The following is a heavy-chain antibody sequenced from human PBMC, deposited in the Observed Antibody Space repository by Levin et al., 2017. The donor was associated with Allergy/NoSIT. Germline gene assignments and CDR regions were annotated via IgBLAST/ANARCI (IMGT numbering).Heavy chain of an antibody. V-gene: IGHV3-30*18. J-gene: IGHJ4*02. CDR2: ISYDGSNK. Sequence: PGGSLRLSCAASGFTFSSYGMHWVRQAPGKGLEWVAVISYDGSNKYYADSVKGRFTISRDNSKNTLYLQMNSLRAEDTAVYYCAKASWIQLWLLFDYWGQGTLVTVSS. D-gene: IGHD5-18*01. CDR1: GFTFSSYG. CDR3: AKASWIQLWLLFDY.